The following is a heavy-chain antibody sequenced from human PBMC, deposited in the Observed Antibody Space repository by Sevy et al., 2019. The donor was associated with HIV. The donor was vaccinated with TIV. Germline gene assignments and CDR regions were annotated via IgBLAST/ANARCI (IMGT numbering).Heavy chain of an antibody. CDR3: AIDHRRDGMIVVPFEK. CDR2: IRSETGGGKT. J-gene: IGHJ4*02. CDR1: GLSFSNAW. V-gene: IGHV3-15*01. D-gene: IGHD3-22*01. Sequence: GGSLRLSCAASGLSFSNAWMAWVRQAPGKGLEWVGRIRSETGGGKTDFAAFAKGKFTILRDDPKNTLYLQMNSLKTEDAAVYYCAIDHRRDGMIVVPFEKWGLGTLVTVSS.